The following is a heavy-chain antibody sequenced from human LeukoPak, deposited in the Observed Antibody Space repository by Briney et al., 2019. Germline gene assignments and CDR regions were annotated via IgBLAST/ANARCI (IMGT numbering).Heavy chain of an antibody. CDR2: ISTRGST. D-gene: IGHD6-19*01. J-gene: IGHJ5*02. Sequence: SETLSLTCSVSGGSITTGGYSWTWIRQSAEKGLEWIGRISTRGSTTYNPSLESRVSISLDTSKNQFSLKLNSVPAADTAVYYCAKSFWIRGWYVGFDPWGQGTLSPSPQ. CDR3: AKSFWIRGWYVGFDP. CDR1: GGSITTGGYS. V-gene: IGHV4-61*02.